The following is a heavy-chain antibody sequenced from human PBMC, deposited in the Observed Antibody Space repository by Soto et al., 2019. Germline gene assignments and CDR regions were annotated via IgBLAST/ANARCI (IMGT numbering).Heavy chain of an antibody. V-gene: IGHV4-4*02. J-gene: IGHJ4*02. CDR3: APMTGSWRFDF. Sequence: QVQLQESGPGLVEPSGTLSLTCAVSGDSISTNWWSWVRQPPGKGLEWIGEIYHTGASNYNPSLDRRFNMSVDRTNTQVSLRVTSVTAADRAIYYCAPMTGSWRFDFWGLGTLVAVSS. CDR1: GDSISTNW. D-gene: IGHD3-9*01. CDR2: IYHTGAS.